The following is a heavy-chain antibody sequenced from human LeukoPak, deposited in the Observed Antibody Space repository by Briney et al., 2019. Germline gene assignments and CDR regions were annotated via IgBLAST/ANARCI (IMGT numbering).Heavy chain of an antibody. Sequence: GSLRLSCAASGFIFSNAWMIWVRQAPGKGLEWVGRIRSKTDGGSIHYAAPVKGRFTISRDDSKDTLYLQMDSLTTEDTAVYYCTTDWVLRSFADYWGQGTLVTVSS. D-gene: IGHD3-9*01. CDR2: IRSKTDGGSI. CDR1: GFIFSNAW. J-gene: IGHJ4*02. V-gene: IGHV3-15*01. CDR3: TTDWVLRSFADY.